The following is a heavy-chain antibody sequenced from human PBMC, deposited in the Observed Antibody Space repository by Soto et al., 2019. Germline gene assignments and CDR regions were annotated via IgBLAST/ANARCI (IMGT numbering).Heavy chain of an antibody. D-gene: IGHD3-22*01. Sequence: SETLSLTCTVSGGSISNYYWSWIRQPPGKGLEWIGYIYYSGSTNYNPSLKSRVTISVDTSKNHFSLKLSSVTAADTAVYYCARYSDGSGFYDYWGQGTLVTVSS. J-gene: IGHJ4*02. CDR1: GGSISNYY. CDR3: ARYSDGSGFYDY. CDR2: IYYSGST. V-gene: IGHV4-59*01.